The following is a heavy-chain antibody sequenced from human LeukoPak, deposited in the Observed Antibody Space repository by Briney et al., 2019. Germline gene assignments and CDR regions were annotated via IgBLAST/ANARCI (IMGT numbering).Heavy chain of an antibody. CDR2: MTTSGNTT. J-gene: IGHJ4*02. CDR1: GITFSGYS. CDR3: ARVGGATAVTMYFEY. V-gene: IGHV3-48*02. D-gene: IGHD1-26*01. Sequence: PGGSLRLSCVVSGITFSGYSMIWVRQAPGKGLEWLSFMTTSGNTTFYAESVKDRFTISRDNAKKSLYLQMNSLRDEDTAVYYCARVGGATAVTMYFEYWGQGTPVTVSS.